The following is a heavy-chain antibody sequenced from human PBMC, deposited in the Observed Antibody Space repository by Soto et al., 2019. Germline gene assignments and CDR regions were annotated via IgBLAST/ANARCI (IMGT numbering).Heavy chain of an antibody. CDR3: TRGIAMRTAVQGGARDKYFFDS. CDR1: GGSFSGYY. D-gene: IGHD2-2*01. J-gene: IGHJ4*02. V-gene: IGHV4-34*01. CDR2: INHSGTT. Sequence: QVQLQQWGAGLLKPSETLSLTCAVYGGSFSGYYWSWIRQPPGKGLEWIGGINHSGTTNYNPSLKSRVAIAVVSSKNQFTLKLSAVTAAHSAIQYCTRGIAMRTAVQGGARDKYFFDSRGQRTLVTVSP.